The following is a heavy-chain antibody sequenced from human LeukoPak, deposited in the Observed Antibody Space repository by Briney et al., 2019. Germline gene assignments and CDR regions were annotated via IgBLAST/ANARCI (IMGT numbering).Heavy chain of an antibody. CDR2: IYTSGRC. CDR3: ARDSFRDYGIWCDP. D-gene: IGHD4-17*01. J-gene: IGHJ5*02. V-gene: IGHV4-4*07. CDR1: GGSISQHY. Sequence: SETLSLTCTVSGGSISQHYWRWIRQPAGKGLEGIGRIYTSGRCNYKPPLKSRVTMSVDPSKNQFSPKLSSVAAADTAVYYCARDSFRDYGIWCDPCGEGTLVTVSS.